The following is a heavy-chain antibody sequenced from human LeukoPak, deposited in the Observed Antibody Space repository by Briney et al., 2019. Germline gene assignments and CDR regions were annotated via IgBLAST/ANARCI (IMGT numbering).Heavy chain of an antibody. CDR3: ARQGLYSGSRGYGHYYYMDV. V-gene: IGHV3-74*01. Sequence: PGGSLRLSCAASGFTFSSYWMHWVRQAPGKGLVWVSRINSDGSSTSYVDSVKGRFTISRDNAKNTLYLQMNSLRAEDTAVYYCARQGLYSGSRGYGHYYYMDVWGKGTTVTISS. CDR1: GFTFSSYW. CDR2: INSDGSST. J-gene: IGHJ6*03. D-gene: IGHD1-26*01.